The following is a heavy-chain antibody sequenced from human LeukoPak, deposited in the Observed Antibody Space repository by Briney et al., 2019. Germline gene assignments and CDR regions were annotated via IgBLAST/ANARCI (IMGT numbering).Heavy chain of an antibody. CDR3: ARCRKYYYDSSGYYDFDY. CDR1: GFTFRSYE. Sequence: GGSLRLSCAASGFTFRSYEMNWVRQAPGKGLEWVSYITSSGDTIYYADSVKGRFTISRDNAKNSLYLQMNSLRAEDTAVYYCARCRKYYYDSSGYYDFDYWGQGTLVTVSS. J-gene: IGHJ4*02. D-gene: IGHD3-22*01. V-gene: IGHV3-48*03. CDR2: ITSSGDTI.